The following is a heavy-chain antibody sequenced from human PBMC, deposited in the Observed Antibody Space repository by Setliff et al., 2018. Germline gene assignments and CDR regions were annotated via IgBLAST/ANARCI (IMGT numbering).Heavy chain of an antibody. V-gene: IGHV4-39*07. D-gene: IGHD3-22*01. CDR2: IYYSGST. CDR1: DDSFTSSRYY. Sequence: SETLSLTCTVSDDSFTSSRYYWGWIRQAPGSGLEWIGSIYYSGSTNYNPSLKSRVSISVDTSKNQFSLRLTSVTAADTAVYYCAREYYNARSRNFDYWGQGTLITVSS. CDR3: AREYYNARSRNFDY. J-gene: IGHJ4*02.